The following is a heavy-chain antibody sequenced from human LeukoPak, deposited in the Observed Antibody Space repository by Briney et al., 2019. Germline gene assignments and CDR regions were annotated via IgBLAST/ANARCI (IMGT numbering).Heavy chain of an antibody. CDR3: ARDSPYYYGSGSYYLFDY. J-gene: IGHJ4*02. D-gene: IGHD3-10*01. V-gene: IGHV1-2*02. CDR2: INPNSGGT. Sequence: ASVKVSCKASGYTFTGYYMHWVRQAPGQGLEWMGWINPNSGGTNYAQKFQGRVTMTRDTSISTAYMELSRLRSEDTAVYYCARDSPYYYGSGSYYLFDYWGQGTLVTVSS. CDR1: GYTFTGYY.